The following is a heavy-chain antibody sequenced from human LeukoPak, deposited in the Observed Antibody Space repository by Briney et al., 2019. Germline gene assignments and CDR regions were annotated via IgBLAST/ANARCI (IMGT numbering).Heavy chain of an antibody. CDR2: ISSSSSTI. D-gene: IGHD1-26*01. CDR1: GFTFSSYS. V-gene: IGHV3-48*04. J-gene: IGHJ4*02. CDR3: ARESGGSWGTTLDY. Sequence: GGSLRLSCAASGFTFSSYSMNWVRQAPGKGLEWVSYISSSSSTIYYADSVKGRFTISRDNAKNSLYLQMNSLRAEDTAVYYCARESGGSWGTTLDYWGQGTLVTVSS.